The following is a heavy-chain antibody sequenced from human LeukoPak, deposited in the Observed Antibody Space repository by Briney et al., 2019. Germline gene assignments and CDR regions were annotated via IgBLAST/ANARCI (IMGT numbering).Heavy chain of an antibody. J-gene: IGHJ5*02. CDR2: INPNSGGT. CDR3: ARDDYDSSGYTVQSTWFDP. D-gene: IGHD3-22*01. V-gene: IGHV1-2*02. Sequence: GASVKVSCKASGYTFTGYYMHWVRQAPGQGLEWMGFINPNSGGTNYAQKFQGRVTMTRDTSISTAYMGLSRLRSDDTALYYCARDDYDSSGYTVQSTWFDPWGQGTLVTISS. CDR1: GYTFTGYY.